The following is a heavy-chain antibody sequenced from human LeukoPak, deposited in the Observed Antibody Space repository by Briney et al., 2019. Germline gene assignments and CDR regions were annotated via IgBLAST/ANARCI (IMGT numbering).Heavy chain of an antibody. V-gene: IGHV1-18*01. D-gene: IGHD4-17*01. J-gene: IGHJ4*02. CDR2: ISGYNGNT. CDR1: GYAFTSYG. CDR3: AMGETVTTPPRDY. Sequence: ASVKVSCKASGYAFTSYGITWVRQAPGQGLEWMGWISGYNGNTNYAQKLQGRVTMTTDTSTSAAYMELTSLRSDGTAVYYCAMGETVTTPPRDYWGQGTLVTVSS.